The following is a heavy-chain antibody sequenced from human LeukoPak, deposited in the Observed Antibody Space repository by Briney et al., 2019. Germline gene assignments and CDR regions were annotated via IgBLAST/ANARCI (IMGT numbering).Heavy chain of an antibody. CDR2: IIPILGIA. CDR3: AKRGVVIRVILVGFHKEAYYFDS. CDR1: GGTFSSYA. J-gene: IGHJ4*02. Sequence: ASVKVSCKASGGTFSSYAISWVRQAPGQGLEWMGRIIPILGIANYAQKFQGRVTITADKSTSTAYMELSSLRSEDTAVYFCAKRGVVIRVILVGFHKEAYYFDSWGQGVLVTVSS. V-gene: IGHV1-69*04. D-gene: IGHD3-22*01.